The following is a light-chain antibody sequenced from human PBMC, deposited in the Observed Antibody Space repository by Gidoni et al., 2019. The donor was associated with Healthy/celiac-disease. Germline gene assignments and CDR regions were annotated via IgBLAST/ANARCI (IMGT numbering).Light chain of an antibody. CDR1: SSDVGSYNL. CDR3: CSYAGSVV. V-gene: IGLV2-23*01. J-gene: IGLJ2*01. Sequence: QSALTPPASASGSPGQSITISCTGTSSDVGSYNLVSWYQQHPGKDPKLMIYEGSKRPSGVSNRFSGSKSGNTASLTISGLQAEDEADYYCCSYAGSVVFGGGTKLTVL. CDR2: EGS.